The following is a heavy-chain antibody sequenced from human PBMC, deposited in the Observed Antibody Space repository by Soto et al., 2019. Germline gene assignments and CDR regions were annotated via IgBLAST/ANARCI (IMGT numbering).Heavy chain of an antibody. Sequence: SETLSLTCIVSGDSINRYYWNWIRQPPGKGPKWIGLIYYTGSTNYNPPNKRRVTISVDTSKNQFSLKKTSVTEEATAEYYCARQKITMIRGDPYYYYAMDVWGQGTTVT. CDR1: GDSINRYY. V-gene: IGHV4-59*08. CDR2: IYYTGST. D-gene: IGHD3-10*01. CDR3: ARQKITMIRGDPYYYYAMDV. J-gene: IGHJ6*02.